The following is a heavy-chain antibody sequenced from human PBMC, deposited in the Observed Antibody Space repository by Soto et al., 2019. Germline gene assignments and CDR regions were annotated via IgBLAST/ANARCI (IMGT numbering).Heavy chain of an antibody. CDR2: ASYTGTT. CDR1: GASVSSDSYL. V-gene: IGHV4-39*01. CDR3: ARLVYDGSHFYVAY. J-gene: IGHJ4*02. D-gene: IGHD3-22*01. Sequence: QLQLQESGPGLVKPSETLSLTCTVSGASVSSDSYLWGWIRQPPGKGLEWIGSASYTGTTYLTPSLXXXVXXSVDTSKNQCSLRLSSLTAADTAVYYCARLVYDGSHFYVAYCGQGILVTVSS.